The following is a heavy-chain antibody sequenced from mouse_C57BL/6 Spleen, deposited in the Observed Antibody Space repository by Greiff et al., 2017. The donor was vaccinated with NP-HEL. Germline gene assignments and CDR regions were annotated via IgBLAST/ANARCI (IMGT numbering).Heavy chain of an antibody. Sequence: VQLQQSGPGLVQPSQSLSITCTVSGFSLTSYGVHWVRQSPGKGLEWLGVIWSGGSTDYNAAFISRLSISKDNSKSQVFFKMNSLQADDTAIYYCARNSITTVVATWDWYFDVWGTGTTVTVSS. CDR2: IWSGGST. CDR3: ARNSITTVVATWDWYFDV. V-gene: IGHV2-2*01. J-gene: IGHJ1*03. D-gene: IGHD1-1*01. CDR1: GFSLTSYG.